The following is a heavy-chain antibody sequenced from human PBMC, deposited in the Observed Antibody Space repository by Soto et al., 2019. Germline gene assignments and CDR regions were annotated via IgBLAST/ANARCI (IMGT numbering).Heavy chain of an antibody. J-gene: IGHJ6*02. CDR1: GGSISSYY. CDR2: IYYSGST. D-gene: IGHD3-22*01. V-gene: IGHV4-59*01. Sequence: SETLSLTCTVSGGSISSYYWSWIRQPPGKGLEWIGYIYYSGSTNYNPSLKSRVTISVDTSKNQFSLKLSSVTAADTAVYYCARDHADSSGYYYYYYGMDVWGQGTTVTVSS. CDR3: ARDHADSSGYYYYYYGMDV.